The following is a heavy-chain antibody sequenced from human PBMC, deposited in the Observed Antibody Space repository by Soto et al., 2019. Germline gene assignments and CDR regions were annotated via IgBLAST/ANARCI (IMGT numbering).Heavy chain of an antibody. CDR1: GFNSNIYA. D-gene: IGHD3-10*01. CDR2: ISASATQT. J-gene: IGHJ5*02. Sequence: EARILESGGGLAQPGGSLKISCTASGFNSNIYAMSWVRQAPGKGLEWVSGISASATQTYYAESVKGRFAISRDNSKSSLYLQLDSLTPEDSARYYCAKPITAGGSNSWGQGTLVAVSS. V-gene: IGHV3-23*01. CDR3: AKPITAGGSNS.